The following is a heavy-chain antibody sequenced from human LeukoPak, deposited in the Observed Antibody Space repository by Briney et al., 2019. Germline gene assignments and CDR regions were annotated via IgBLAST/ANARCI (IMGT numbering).Heavy chain of an antibody. CDR1: GFTFSSYE. V-gene: IGHV3-48*03. CDR2: ISSSGSTI. CDR3: ARGARYFDWFDY. Sequence: GGSLRLSCAASGFTFSSYEMNWVRQAPGKGLEWVSYISSSGSTIYYADSVKGRFTISRDNAKNSLYLQMNSLRAEDTAVYYCARGARYFDWFDYWGQGTLVTVSS. J-gene: IGHJ4*02. D-gene: IGHD3-9*01.